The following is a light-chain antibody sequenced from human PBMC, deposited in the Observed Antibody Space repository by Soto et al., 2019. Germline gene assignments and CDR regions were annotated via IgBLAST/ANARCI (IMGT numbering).Light chain of an antibody. CDR2: GAS. V-gene: IGKV3-20*01. Sequence: EIVLTQSPGTLSLSPGERATLSCRSRQSVRNNYLAWYQQKPGHAPRLLIYGASSRPTDIPDRFNGGGSGTDFTHTISRLEPEDFALYYCQQYGGAPQTFGPGTKVDIK. CDR3: QQYGGAPQT. J-gene: IGKJ3*01. CDR1: QSVRNNY.